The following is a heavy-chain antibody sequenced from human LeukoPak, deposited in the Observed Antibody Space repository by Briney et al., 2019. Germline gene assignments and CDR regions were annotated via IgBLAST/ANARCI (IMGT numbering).Heavy chain of an antibody. J-gene: IGHJ4*02. CDR3: AREGSSVYDYVWGSYTPNYFDY. Sequence: SETLYLTCTVSGGSISSYYWSWIRQPPGKGLEWIGYIYYSGSTNYNPSLKSRVTISVDTSKNQFSLKLSSVTAADTAVYYCAREGSSVYDYVWGSYTPNYFDYWGQGTLVTVSS. V-gene: IGHV4-59*01. CDR1: GGSISSYY. D-gene: IGHD3-16*01. CDR2: IYYSGST.